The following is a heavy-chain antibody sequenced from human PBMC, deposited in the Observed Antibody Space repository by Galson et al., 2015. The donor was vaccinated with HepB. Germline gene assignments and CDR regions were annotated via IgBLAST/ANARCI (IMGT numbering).Heavy chain of an antibody. CDR3: ARVYFGSGSSSAYWYFDL. D-gene: IGHD3-10*01. Sequence: SLRLSCAASGFTFSSYTMNWVRQAPGKGLEWLSYISTDSSTIYYADSVKGRFTISRDNAQNSLYLQMNSLRDEDTAVYYCARVYFGSGSSSAYWYFDLWGRGALVTVSS. J-gene: IGHJ2*01. CDR1: GFTFSSYT. CDR2: ISTDSSTI. V-gene: IGHV3-48*02.